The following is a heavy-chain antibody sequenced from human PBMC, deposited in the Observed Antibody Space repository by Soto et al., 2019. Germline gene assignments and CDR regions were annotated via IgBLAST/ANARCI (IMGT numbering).Heavy chain of an antibody. CDR3: AKGGRGTDMPWYFDL. D-gene: IGHD3-10*01. Sequence: GGSLRLSCAASGFTFSSYGMHWVRQAPGKGLEWVAVISYDGSNKYYADSVKGRFTISRDNSKNTLYLQMNSLRAEDTAVYYCAKGGRGTDMPWYFDLWGRGTLVTVSS. V-gene: IGHV3-30*18. CDR1: GFTFSSYG. J-gene: IGHJ2*01. CDR2: ISYDGSNK.